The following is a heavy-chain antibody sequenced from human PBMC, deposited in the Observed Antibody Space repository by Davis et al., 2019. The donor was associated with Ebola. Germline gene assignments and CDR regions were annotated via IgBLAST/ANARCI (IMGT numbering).Heavy chain of an antibody. CDR3: ARDRLPGIVGATDAFDI. CDR1: GDSVSSNSAA. J-gene: IGHJ3*02. Sequence: HSQTLSLTCAISGDSVSSNSAAWNWIRQSPSRGLEWLGRTYYRSKWYNDYAVSVKSRITINPDTSKNQFSLQLNSVTPEDTAVYYCARDRLPGIVGATDAFDIWGQGTMVTVSS. V-gene: IGHV6-1*01. CDR2: TYYRSKWYN. D-gene: IGHD1-26*01.